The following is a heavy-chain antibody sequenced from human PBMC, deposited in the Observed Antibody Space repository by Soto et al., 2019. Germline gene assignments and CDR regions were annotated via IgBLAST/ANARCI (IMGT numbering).Heavy chain of an antibody. Sequence: EVQLLESGGGLVQPGGSLRLSCAASGFTFNNYAMTWVRQAPGKGLEWGSAISGGGDTTSYADSVKGRCTVSRDGSKTTLYLQMSSLRAEDTALYYCAKGRGGSGSLTPRVDFWGQGTLVTVSS. CDR3: AKGRGGSGSLTPRVDF. CDR1: GFTFNNYA. J-gene: IGHJ4*02. CDR2: ISGGGDTT. D-gene: IGHD3-10*01. V-gene: IGHV3-23*01.